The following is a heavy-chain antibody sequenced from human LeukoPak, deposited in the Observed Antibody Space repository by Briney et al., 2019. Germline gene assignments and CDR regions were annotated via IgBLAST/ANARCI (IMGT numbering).Heavy chain of an antibody. CDR2: IYHSGSN. Sequence: SETLSLTCTVSGASINSYYWSWIRQPPGKGLEWIGSIYHSGSNYYNPSLKSRVTISVDTSKNQFSLKLSSVTAADTAVYYCARDAWYYYDSSGYPGWFDPWGQGTLVTVSS. CDR1: GASINSYY. CDR3: ARDAWYYYDSSGYPGWFDP. J-gene: IGHJ5*02. V-gene: IGHV4-38-2*02. D-gene: IGHD3-22*01.